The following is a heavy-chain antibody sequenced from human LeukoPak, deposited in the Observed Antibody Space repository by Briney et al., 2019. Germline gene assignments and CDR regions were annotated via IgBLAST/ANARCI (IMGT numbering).Heavy chain of an antibody. Sequence: SETLSLTCAVYGGSFSGYYWSWIRQPPGKGLEWIGEINHSGSTNYNPSLKSRVTISVDTSKNQFSLKLSSVTAADTAVYYCARGQPYYDFWSGYVYYFAYWGQGTLVTVSS. D-gene: IGHD3-3*01. CDR3: ARGQPYYDFWSGYVYYFAY. J-gene: IGHJ4*02. CDR1: GGSFSGYY. CDR2: INHSGST. V-gene: IGHV4-34*01.